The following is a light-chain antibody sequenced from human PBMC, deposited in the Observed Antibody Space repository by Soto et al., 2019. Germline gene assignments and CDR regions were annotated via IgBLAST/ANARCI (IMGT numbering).Light chain of an antibody. CDR1: SSNIGAGYD. CDR3: AAWDDSLNGVV. CDR2: YDD. V-gene: IGLV1-36*01. J-gene: IGLJ2*01. Sequence: QSVLTQPPSVSGAPGQRVTISCIGSSSNIGAGYDAQWYQQLPGKAPKLIIFYDDLLPSGVSDRFSGSKSGPSASLAISGLQSEDEADYYCAAWDDSLNGVVFGGGTQLTVL.